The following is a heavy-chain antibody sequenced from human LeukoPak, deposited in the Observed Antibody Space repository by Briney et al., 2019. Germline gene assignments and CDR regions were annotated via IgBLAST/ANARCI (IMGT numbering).Heavy chain of an antibody. Sequence: PSETLSLTCAVYGGSFSGYYWSWIRQPPGKGLEWIGEINHSGSTNYNPSLKSRVTISVDTSKNQFSLKLSSVTAADTAVYYCALTTVTPIFDYWGQGTLVTVSS. CDR3: ALTTVTPIFDY. D-gene: IGHD4-17*01. J-gene: IGHJ4*02. V-gene: IGHV4-34*01. CDR2: INHSGST. CDR1: GGSFSGYY.